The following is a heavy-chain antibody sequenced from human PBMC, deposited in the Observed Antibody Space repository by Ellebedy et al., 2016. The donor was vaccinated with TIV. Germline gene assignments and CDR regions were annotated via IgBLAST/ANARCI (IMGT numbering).Heavy chain of an antibody. V-gene: IGHV3-33*01. J-gene: IGHJ4*02. D-gene: IGHD1-14*01. CDR1: GFTFNSYD. CDR3: ARRYSPNYFDY. CDR2: IWHDGSSK. Sequence: PGGSLRLSCAASGFTFNSYDIHWVRQAPSKGLEWVAIIWHDGSSKYYADSVKGRFTISRDNSKNTVYLQMNSLRAEDTAMYYCARRYSPNYFDYWGQGTLVTVSS.